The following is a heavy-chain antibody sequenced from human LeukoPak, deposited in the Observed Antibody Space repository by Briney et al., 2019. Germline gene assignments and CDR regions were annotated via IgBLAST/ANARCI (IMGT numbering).Heavy chain of an antibody. J-gene: IGHJ4*02. CDR3: TRRSDSSGWYGDY. Sequence: GGSLTLSCAASGFTFSGSAMHWVRQASGKGLEWVGRIRSKANSYATAYAASVKGRFTISRDDSKNTAYLQMNSLKTEDTAVYYCTRRSDSSGWYGDYWGQGTLVTVSS. V-gene: IGHV3-73*01. CDR2: IRSKANSYAT. D-gene: IGHD6-19*01. CDR1: GFTFSGSA.